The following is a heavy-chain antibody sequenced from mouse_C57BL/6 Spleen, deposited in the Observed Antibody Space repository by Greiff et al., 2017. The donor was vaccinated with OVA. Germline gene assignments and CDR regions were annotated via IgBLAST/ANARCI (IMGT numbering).Heavy chain of an antibody. CDR2: IHPNSGST. J-gene: IGHJ4*01. V-gene: IGHV1-64*01. Sequence: QVQLQQPGAELVKPGASVKLSCKASGYTFTSYWMHWVKQRPGQDLEWIGMIHPNSGSTNYNEKFKGKATLTVDNSSSTAYMQLSSLTSEDSAVYSCAKEAITAVVGAMDYWGQGTSVTVSS. D-gene: IGHD1-1*01. CDR3: AKEAITAVVGAMDY. CDR1: GYTFTSYW.